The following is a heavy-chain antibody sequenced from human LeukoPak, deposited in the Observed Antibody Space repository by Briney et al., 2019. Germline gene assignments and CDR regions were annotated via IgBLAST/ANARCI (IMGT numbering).Heavy chain of an antibody. Sequence: SSETLSLTCAVYGGSFSGYYWSWIRQPPGKGLEWIGEINHSGSTNYNPSLKSRVTISVDTSKNQFSLKLSSVTAADTAVYYCARDNYSYRLGLWGQGTLVTVSS. J-gene: IGHJ4*02. V-gene: IGHV4-34*01. CDR2: INHSGST. CDR3: ARDNYSYRLGL. CDR1: GGSFSGYY. D-gene: IGHD1-1*01.